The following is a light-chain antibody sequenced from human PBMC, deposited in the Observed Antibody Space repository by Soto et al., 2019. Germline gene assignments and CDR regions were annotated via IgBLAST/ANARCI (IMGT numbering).Light chain of an antibody. V-gene: IGKV3-20*01. Sequence: IGLTQSPDTLSLSPGERVTLSCRASQSVRNNYLAWYQQKPGQAPRLLIYETYRRATGIPDRFSGSGSGIDFTLTISRLEPEDFEVYLCQQYGGSSRTFGLGTKVEIK. J-gene: IGKJ1*01. CDR3: QQYGGSSRT. CDR2: ETY. CDR1: QSVRNNY.